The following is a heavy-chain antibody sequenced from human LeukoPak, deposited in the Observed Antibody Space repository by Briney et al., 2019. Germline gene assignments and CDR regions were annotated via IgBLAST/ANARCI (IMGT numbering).Heavy chain of an antibody. CDR3: ARQLDYYDKRDY. D-gene: IGHD3-22*01. CDR2: IDPSDSYS. Sequence: GESLKISCKGSGYSFTNYGISWVRQMPRKGLEWMGRIDPSDSYSNYGPSFQGHVTISADRSISTAYLQWRSLKASDTAMYYCARQLDYYDKRDYWGQGTLVTVAS. J-gene: IGHJ4*02. V-gene: IGHV5-10-1*01. CDR1: GYSFTNYG.